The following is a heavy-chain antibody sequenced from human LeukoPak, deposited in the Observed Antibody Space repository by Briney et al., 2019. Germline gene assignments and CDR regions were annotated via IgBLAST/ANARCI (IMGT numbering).Heavy chain of an antibody. Sequence: ASVKVSCKASGGTFSSYAISWVRQAPGQGLEWMGWISAYNGNTNHAQKLQGRVTMTTDTSTSTAYMELRSLRSDDTAVYYCARAGSNWFDPWGQGTLVTVSS. D-gene: IGHD3-10*01. CDR2: ISAYNGNT. CDR1: GGTFSSYA. V-gene: IGHV1-18*01. J-gene: IGHJ5*02. CDR3: ARAGSNWFDP.